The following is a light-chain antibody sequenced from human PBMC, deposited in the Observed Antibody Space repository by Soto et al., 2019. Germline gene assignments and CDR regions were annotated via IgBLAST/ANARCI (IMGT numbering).Light chain of an antibody. V-gene: IGLV1-40*01. J-gene: IGLJ2*01. CDR2: GNS. CDR1: SSNIGSGYD. Sequence: QSVLTQPPSVSGAPGQRVIISCTGSSSNIGSGYDVHWYQQLPGTAPKLLIYGNSNRPSGVPDRFSGSKSGTSASLAITGLQAEDEADYYCQYYDNSLSGLVFGGGTKVTVL. CDR3: QYYDNSLSGLV.